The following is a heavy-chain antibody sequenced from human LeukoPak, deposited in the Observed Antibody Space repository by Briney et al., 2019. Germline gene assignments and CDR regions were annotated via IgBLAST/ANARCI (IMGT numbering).Heavy chain of an antibody. V-gene: IGHV4-59*01. CDR3: ARSAEWLRNAFDI. CDR1: GASTSHFY. Sequence: SETLSLTCSVSGASTSHFYWNWIRQPPGKGLEWIGYMHNSGSSKHSPSLKSRVTISIDTSRNQFSLQLTSVTAADTAIYYCARSAEWLRNAFDIWGQGTMVSVSS. CDR2: MHNSGSS. J-gene: IGHJ3*02. D-gene: IGHD5-12*01.